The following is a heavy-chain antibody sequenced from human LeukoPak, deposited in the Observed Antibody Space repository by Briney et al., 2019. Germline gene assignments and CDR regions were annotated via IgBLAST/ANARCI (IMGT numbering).Heavy chain of an antibody. D-gene: IGHD2-2*01. CDR2: ISGSGGST. CDR1: GCTFSSYA. Sequence: GGSLRLSCAASGCTFSSYAMSWVRQAPGKGLEWVSAISGSGGSTYYADSVKGRFTISRDNSKNTLYLQMNSLRAEDTAVYYCAKEGCSSTSCYGGVYFDYWGQGTLVTVSS. J-gene: IGHJ4*02. V-gene: IGHV3-23*01. CDR3: AKEGCSSTSCYGGVYFDY.